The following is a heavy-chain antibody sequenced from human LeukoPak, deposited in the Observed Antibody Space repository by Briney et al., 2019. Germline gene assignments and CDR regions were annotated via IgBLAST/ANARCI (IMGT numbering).Heavy chain of an antibody. Sequence: APGKGLEWVSSISSAGDNTYSADSVKGRFTISRDNSKNTLFLQMTSLRADDTAVYYCARDLAVSWGQGTLGTVSS. V-gene: IGHV3-23*01. CDR3: ARDLAVS. J-gene: IGHJ4*02. CDR2: ISSAGDNT.